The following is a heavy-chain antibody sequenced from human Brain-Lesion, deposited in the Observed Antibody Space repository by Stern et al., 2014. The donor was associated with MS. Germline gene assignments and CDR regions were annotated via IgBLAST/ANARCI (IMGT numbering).Heavy chain of an antibody. CDR1: GGLFRSDA. D-gene: IGHD7-27*01. J-gene: IGHJ5*02. V-gene: IGHV1-69*01. Sequence: VQLVESGAEVRKPGSSVKVSCKASGGLFRSDAISWVRPAPGQGLEWLGGIIPMTGEAHYAQKFLDRVTITADESTTTTYMDLNSLTSEDTALYYCARHWGTDLWGQGTLLTVSS. CDR2: IIPMTGEA. CDR3: ARHWGTDL.